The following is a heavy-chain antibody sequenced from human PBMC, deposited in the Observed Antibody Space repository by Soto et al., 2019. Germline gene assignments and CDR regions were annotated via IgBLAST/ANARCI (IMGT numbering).Heavy chain of an antibody. CDR3: AKSQSPVVRGVIVAFDY. J-gene: IGHJ4*02. CDR2: INWNGGTT. D-gene: IGHD3-10*01. V-gene: IGHV3-20*04. Sequence: EVQLVESGGGVVRPGGSLRLSCIASGFTFDDYGMSWVRQVPGKGLEWVSGINWNGGTTHYADSLKGRFTISRDNAWNSLYLQMNGLRDEDSALYYCAKSQSPVVRGVIVAFDYWGQGTLVTVSS. CDR1: GFTFDDYG.